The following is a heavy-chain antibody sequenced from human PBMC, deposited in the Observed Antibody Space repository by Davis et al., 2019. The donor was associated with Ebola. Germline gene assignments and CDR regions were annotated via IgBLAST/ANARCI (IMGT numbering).Heavy chain of an antibody. J-gene: IGHJ5*02. V-gene: IGHV4-34*01. Sequence: MPSETLSLTCAVYGGSFSDYYWSWIRQPPGKGREGRGDINHSGRTNYNPSLTSRVTISVDTSKTQFSRKLSSVTAADTAVYYCARGWPRFDPWGQGTLVTVSS. CDR1: GGSFSDYY. CDR2: INHSGRT. CDR3: ARGWPRFDP.